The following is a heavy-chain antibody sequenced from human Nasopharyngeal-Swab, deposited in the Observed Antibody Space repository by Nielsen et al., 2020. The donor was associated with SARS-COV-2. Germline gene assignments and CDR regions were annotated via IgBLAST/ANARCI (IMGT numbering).Heavy chain of an antibody. Sequence: GESLKISCAASGFTFSTYSMNWVRQAPGKGLEWVSYISESSSFIYYADSVRGRFTISRDNAKNSLFLQMNSLRADDTAVYYCARDTGVTARSSGRDVWGQGTTVTVSS. CDR3: ARDTGVTARSSGRDV. D-gene: IGHD6-6*01. CDR2: ISESSSFI. V-gene: IGHV3-21*05. J-gene: IGHJ6*02. CDR1: GFTFSTYS.